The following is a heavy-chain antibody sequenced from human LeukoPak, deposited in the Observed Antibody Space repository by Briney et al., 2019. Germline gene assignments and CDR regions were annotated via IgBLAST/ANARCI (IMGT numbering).Heavy chain of an antibody. CDR2: IYSGGST. CDR1: GFTVSSNY. V-gene: IGHV3-53*01. CDR3: ARAAVDDYGDYEYFDY. J-gene: IGHJ4*02. Sequence: GGSLRLSCAASGFTVSSNYISWVRQAPGKGLEWVSVIYSGGSTYYADSVKGRFTISRDNSKNTLYLQMNSLRAEDTAVYYCARAAVDDYGDYEYFDYWGQGTLVTVSS. D-gene: IGHD4-17*01.